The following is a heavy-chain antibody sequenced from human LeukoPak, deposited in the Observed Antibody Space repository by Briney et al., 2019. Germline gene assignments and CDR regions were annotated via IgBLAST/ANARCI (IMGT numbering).Heavy chain of an antibody. J-gene: IGHJ4*02. V-gene: IGHV3-49*04. CDR3: TRDTVVTPGDY. Sequence: GSLRLSCTASGFTFGDYAMSWVRQAPGKGLEWVGFIRSKAYGGTTEYAASVKGRFTISRDDSKSIAYLQMNSLKTEDTAVYYCTRDTVVTPGDYWGQGTLVTVSS. CDR1: GFTFGDYA. CDR2: IRSKAYGGTT. D-gene: IGHD4-23*01.